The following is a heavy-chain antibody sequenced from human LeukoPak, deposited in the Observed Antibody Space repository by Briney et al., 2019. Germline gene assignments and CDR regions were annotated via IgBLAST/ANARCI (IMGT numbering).Heavy chain of an antibody. CDR3: ARARGVRGGFGY. CDR1: GCSISSYY. V-gene: IGHV4-59*01. Sequence: SETLSLTCTVSGCSISSYYWSWIRQPPGKGLEWIGYIYYSGSTNYNPSLKSRVTISVDTSKNQFSLKLSSVTAADTAVYYCARARGVRGGFGYWGQGTLVTVSS. J-gene: IGHJ4*02. CDR2: IYYSGST. D-gene: IGHD3-10*01.